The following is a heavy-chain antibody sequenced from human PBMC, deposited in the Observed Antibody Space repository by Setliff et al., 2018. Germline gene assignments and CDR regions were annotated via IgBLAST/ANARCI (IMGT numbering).Heavy chain of an antibody. Sequence: PGGSLRLSCAASGFTFSSYAMSWVRQAPGKGLEWVSAISGSGGSTYYADSVKGRFTISRDNAKRFLYLHMNSLRDEDTALYYWTRFGRNDIGIWGQGTMVTVSS. CDR1: GFTFSSYA. CDR2: ISGSGGST. J-gene: IGHJ3*01. CDR3: TRFGRNDIGI. D-gene: IGHD5-12*01. V-gene: IGHV3-23*01.